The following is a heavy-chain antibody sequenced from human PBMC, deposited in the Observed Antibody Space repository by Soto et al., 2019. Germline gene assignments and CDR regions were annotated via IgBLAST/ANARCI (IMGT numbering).Heavy chain of an antibody. CDR2: IYHGGRT. Sequence: PWETKCLTWTVAAESSSSSSYYSGWLRPPPGKGLEWIGSIYHGGRTYYNPSLKSRVSISIDTSKNQFSLKLSSVTAADTALYYCARQRTTVVTQAYFDYWGQGALVTGSA. V-gene: IGHV4-39*01. CDR3: ARQRTTVVTQAYFDY. D-gene: IGHD2-21*02. J-gene: IGHJ4*02. CDR1: AESSSSSSYY.